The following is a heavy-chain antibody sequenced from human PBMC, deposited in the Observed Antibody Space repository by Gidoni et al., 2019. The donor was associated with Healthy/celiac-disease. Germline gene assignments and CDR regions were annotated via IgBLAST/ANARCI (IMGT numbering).Heavy chain of an antibody. CDR2: IRSKAYGGTT. V-gene: IGHV3-49*03. CDR1: GFTFGDYA. Sequence: EVQLVESGGGLVQPGRSLRLSCTASGFTFGDYAMSWFRKAPGKGLEWVGFIRSKAYGGTTEYAASVKGRFTISRDDSKSIAYLQMNSLKTEDTAVYYCTRNTPNYDILTGYYPNDAFDIWGQGTMVTVSS. D-gene: IGHD3-9*01. J-gene: IGHJ3*02. CDR3: TRNTPNYDILTGYYPNDAFDI.